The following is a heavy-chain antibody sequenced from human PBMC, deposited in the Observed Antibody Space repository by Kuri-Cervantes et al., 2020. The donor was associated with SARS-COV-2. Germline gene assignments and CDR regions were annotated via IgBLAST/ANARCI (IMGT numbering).Heavy chain of an antibody. V-gene: IGHV4-61*09. CDR3: ARRTNVGVVPVFDP. CDR1: GGSISSGSYY. CDR2: IYTSGST. J-gene: IGHJ5*02. D-gene: IGHD3-3*01. Sequence: LRLSCTVSGGSISSGSYYWSWIRQPAGKGLEWIGHIYTSGSTNYNPSLKSRVTISVDTSKNQFSLKLTSVTAADTAVYYCARRTNVGVVPVFDPWGQGTLVTVSS.